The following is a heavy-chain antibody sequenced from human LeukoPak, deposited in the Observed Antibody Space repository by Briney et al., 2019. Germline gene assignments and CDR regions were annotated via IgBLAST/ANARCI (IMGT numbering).Heavy chain of an antibody. CDR3: ARVLRYFDWPSDY. D-gene: IGHD3-9*01. CDR2: ISYSGST. Sequence: PAESLSLTCTVSGGSISSSSFYWGWIRQPPGQGLEWIGSISYSGSTYYNPSLKSRVTISVDASKTQFSLKLSSVTAADTAMYYCARVLRYFDWPSDYWGQGALVTVSS. V-gene: IGHV4-39*01. J-gene: IGHJ4*02. CDR1: GGSISSSSFY.